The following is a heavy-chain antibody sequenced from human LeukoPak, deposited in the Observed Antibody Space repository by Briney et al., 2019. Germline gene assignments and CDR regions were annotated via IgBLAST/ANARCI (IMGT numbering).Heavy chain of an antibody. CDR1: GFSFSTYA. Sequence: GGSLRLSCAASGFSFSTYAMSWVRQAPGKGLEWVGRIKSKTDGGTTDYAAPVKGRFTISRDNSKNTLYLQMNSPKTEDTAVYYCTTPMIVVVYGMDVWGQGTTVTVSS. V-gene: IGHV3-15*01. CDR2: IKSKTDGGTT. J-gene: IGHJ6*02. CDR3: TTPMIVVVYGMDV. D-gene: IGHD3-22*01.